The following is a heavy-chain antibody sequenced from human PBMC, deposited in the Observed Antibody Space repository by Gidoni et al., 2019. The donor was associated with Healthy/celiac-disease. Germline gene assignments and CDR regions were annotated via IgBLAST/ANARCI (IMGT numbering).Heavy chain of an antibody. V-gene: IGHV1-3*01. Sequence: QLVQSGAEGKKPGASVEVSCKASGFTLPSYAMHWVRPAPGQRLEWMGWINAGNGNTKYSQKFQGRVTITRDTSASTAYMELSSLRSEDTAVYYCARVRNFGVVNDAFDIWGQGTMVTVSS. J-gene: IGHJ3*02. D-gene: IGHD3-3*01. CDR2: INAGNGNT. CDR3: ARVRNFGVVNDAFDI. CDR1: GFTLPSYA.